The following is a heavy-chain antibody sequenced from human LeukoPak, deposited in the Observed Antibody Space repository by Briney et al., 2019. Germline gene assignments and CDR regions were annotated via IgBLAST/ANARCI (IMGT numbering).Heavy chain of an antibody. V-gene: IGHV1-2*02. Sequence: GASVKVSCKASGYTFTGNYMHWVRQAPGQGLEWMGWINPNSGGINYAQKFQGRVTMTRDTSISTAYMELSRLRSDDTAVYYCAREPWFGEYQLEDYGMDVWGQGTTVTVSS. J-gene: IGHJ6*02. CDR1: GYTFTGNY. CDR3: AREPWFGEYQLEDYGMDV. CDR2: INPNSGGI. D-gene: IGHD3-10*01.